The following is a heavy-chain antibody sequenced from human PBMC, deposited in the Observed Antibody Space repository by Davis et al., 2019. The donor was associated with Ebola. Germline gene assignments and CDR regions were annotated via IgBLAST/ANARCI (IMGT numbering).Heavy chain of an antibody. J-gene: IGHJ5*02. V-gene: IGHV5-51*01. CDR2: IYPGDSDT. Sequence: GESLKISCKGSGYSFTSYWISWVRQMPGKGLEWMGIIYPGDSDTRYSPSFQGQVTISADKSISTAYLQWSSLKASDTAMYYCARSGIAAAGPGNWFDPWGQGTLVTVSS. CDR1: GYSFTSYW. CDR3: ARSGIAAAGPGNWFDP. D-gene: IGHD6-13*01.